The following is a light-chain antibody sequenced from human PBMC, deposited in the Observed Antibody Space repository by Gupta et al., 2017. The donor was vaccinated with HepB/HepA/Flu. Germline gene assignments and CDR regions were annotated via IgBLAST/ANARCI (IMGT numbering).Light chain of an antibody. V-gene: IGLV3-21*03. CDR2: DGS. CDR3: QVWESTTEQGV. Sequence: SYVLTQPPSVSVAPGKTARITCGGNNIGSKSVHWYQQRPGQAPVLVVYDGSDRPSGIPERISGSNYGNTATLSISGVEVGDEADYYCQVWESTTEQGVFGGGTKLTVL. CDR1: NIGSKS. J-gene: IGLJ3*02.